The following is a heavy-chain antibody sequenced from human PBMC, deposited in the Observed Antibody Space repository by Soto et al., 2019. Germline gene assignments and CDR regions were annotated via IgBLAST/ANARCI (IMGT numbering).Heavy chain of an antibody. D-gene: IGHD5-18*01. Sequence: PSQTLSLTCAISGGSVSSSSAAWNWIRQSPSRGLEWLGRTYYRSKWYNDYAVSVKSRITINPDTSKNQFSLQLNSVTPEDTAVYYCARDQGYSYGPIFYYYGMDVWGQGTTVTVSS. V-gene: IGHV6-1*01. J-gene: IGHJ6*02. CDR2: TYYRSKWYN. CDR3: ARDQGYSYGPIFYYYGMDV. CDR1: GGSVSSSSAA.